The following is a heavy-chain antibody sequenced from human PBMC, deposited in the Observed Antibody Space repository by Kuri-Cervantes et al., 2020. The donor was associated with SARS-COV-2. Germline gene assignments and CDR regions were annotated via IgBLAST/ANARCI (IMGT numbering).Heavy chain of an antibody. CDR3: ARAQSYGDYFRYAFEGHIDAFDI. Sequence: GESLKISCAASGFTFSSYAMHWVRQAPGKGLEWVAVISYDGSNKYYADSVKGRFTISRDNSKNTLYLQMNSLRAEDTAVYYCARAQSYGDYFRYAFEGHIDAFDIRGQGTMVTVSS. D-gene: IGHD4-17*01. CDR1: GFTFSSYA. J-gene: IGHJ3*02. V-gene: IGHV3-30*04. CDR2: ISYDGSNK.